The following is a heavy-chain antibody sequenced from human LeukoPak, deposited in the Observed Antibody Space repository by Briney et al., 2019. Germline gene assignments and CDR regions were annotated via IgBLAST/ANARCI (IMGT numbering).Heavy chain of an antibody. CDR3: ARVGIFGVVIINYFDY. CDR1: GYTFTGYY. J-gene: IGHJ4*02. CDR2: INPNSGGT. Sequence: ASVKVSCKASGYTFTGYYMHWVRQAPGQGLEWMGWINPNSGGTNYAQKFQGWVTMTRDTSISTAYMELSRLRSDDTAVYYCARVGIFGVVIINYFDYWGQGTLVTVSS. D-gene: IGHD3-3*01. V-gene: IGHV1-2*04.